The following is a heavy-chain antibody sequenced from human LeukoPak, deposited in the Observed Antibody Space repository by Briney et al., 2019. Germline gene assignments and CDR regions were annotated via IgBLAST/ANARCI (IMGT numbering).Heavy chain of an antibody. J-gene: IGHJ4*02. CDR3: ARDPVFSGSGSYRD. CDR1: GFTFSDYY. Sequence: GGSLRLSCAASGFTFSDYYMSWIRQAPGKGLEWVAVISYDGSNKYYADSVKGRFTISRDNAKNSLYLQMNSLRAEDTAVYYCARDPVFSGSGSYRDWGQGTLVTVSS. CDR2: ISYDGSNK. V-gene: IGHV3-30*03. D-gene: IGHD1-26*01.